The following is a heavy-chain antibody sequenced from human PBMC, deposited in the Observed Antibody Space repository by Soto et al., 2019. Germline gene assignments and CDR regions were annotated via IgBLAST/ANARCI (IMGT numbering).Heavy chain of an antibody. Sequence: EVQLVESGGGLVQPGGSLRLSCAASGFTVSSNYMSWVRQAPGKGLEWVSVIYSSGSTYYADSVKGRFTISRHNSKNTLYLQMNSLRAEDTAVYYCARYSSSWYEKYFDYWGQGTLVTVSS. CDR2: IYSSGST. CDR1: GFTVSSNY. J-gene: IGHJ4*02. CDR3: ARYSSSWYEKYFDY. V-gene: IGHV3-53*04. D-gene: IGHD6-13*01.